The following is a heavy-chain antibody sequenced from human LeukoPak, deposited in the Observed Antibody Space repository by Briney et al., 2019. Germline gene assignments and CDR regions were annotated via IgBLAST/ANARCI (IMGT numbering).Heavy chain of an antibody. V-gene: IGHV3-21*03. J-gene: IGHJ2*01. CDR1: GFTFSRYS. CDR3: AGSDTIGYLPREWDYWYFDR. Sequence: GGSLRLSCAVSGFTFSRYSMNWVRQAPGKGLEWVSSISIGNTYIYYADSVKGRFTISRDNAKNSLYLQLNSLRAEDTAVYYCAGSDTIGYLPREWDYWYFDRWGRGTLVTVSS. CDR2: ISIGNTYI. D-gene: IGHD3-22*01.